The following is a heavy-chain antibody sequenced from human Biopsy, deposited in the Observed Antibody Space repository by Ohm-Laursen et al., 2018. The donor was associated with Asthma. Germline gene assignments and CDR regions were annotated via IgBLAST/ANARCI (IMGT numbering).Heavy chain of an antibody. CDR1: AYTFIGYH. CDR2: INPNGGAT. Sequence: ASVKVSCKTSAYTFIGYHLHWVRQAPGEGLEWMGRINPNGGATIYAQKFQGRVTMTRDTSISTAYMELSRLTSDDTAVYYCARVQKSPGDRWFDPWGQGTLVTVSS. J-gene: IGHJ5*02. D-gene: IGHD7-27*01. CDR3: ARVQKSPGDRWFDP. V-gene: IGHV1-2*06.